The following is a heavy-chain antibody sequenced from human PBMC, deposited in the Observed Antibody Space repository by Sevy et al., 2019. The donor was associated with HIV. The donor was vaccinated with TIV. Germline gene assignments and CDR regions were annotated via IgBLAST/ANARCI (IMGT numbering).Heavy chain of an antibody. CDR1: GFTFSTYS. CDR2: ISSSSSYI. CDR3: ARERDPFDY. J-gene: IGHJ4*02. Sequence: GGSLRLSCAASGFTFSTYSMNWVRQAPGKGLEWVSSISSSSSYINYADSVKGRFTISRDNARNSLYLQMNSLRAEDRAIYYCARERDPFDYWGQGTLVTVSS. V-gene: IGHV3-21*01.